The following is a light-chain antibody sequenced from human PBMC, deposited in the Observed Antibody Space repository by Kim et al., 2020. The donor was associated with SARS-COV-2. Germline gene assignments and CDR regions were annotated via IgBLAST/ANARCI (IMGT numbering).Light chain of an antibody. V-gene: IGKV1-16*02. CDR1: QGISNY. CDR2: AAS. J-gene: IGKJ4*01. Sequence: ASVGDGVTITCRAGQGISNYLAWFQQKPGKVPKSLIYAASSLHSGVPSKFSGSGSGTDFTLTISSLQPEDFATYYCQQYSTYPLTFGGGTKVDIK. CDR3: QQYSTYPLT.